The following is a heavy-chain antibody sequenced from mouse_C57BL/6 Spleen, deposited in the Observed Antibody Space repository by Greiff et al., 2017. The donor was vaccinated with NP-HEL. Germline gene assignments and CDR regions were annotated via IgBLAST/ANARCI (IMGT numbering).Heavy chain of an antibody. CDR3: ARGGLLARYWYFDV. Sequence: EVKLMESGPGLVKPSQSLSLTCSVTGYSITSGYYWNWLRQFPGNKLEWMGYISYDGINNYNPLLKNRISITRDTSKNQFFLKLNSVTTEDAATYYCARGGLLARYWYFDVWGTGTTVTVSS. CDR1: GYSITSGYY. J-gene: IGHJ1*03. D-gene: IGHD3-1*01. V-gene: IGHV3-6*01. CDR2: ISYDGIN.